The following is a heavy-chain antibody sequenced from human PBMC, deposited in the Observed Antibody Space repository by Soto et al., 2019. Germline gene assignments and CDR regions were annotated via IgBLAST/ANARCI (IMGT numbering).Heavy chain of an antibody. V-gene: IGHV1-69*13. CDR2: IIPIFGTA. CDR1: GGTFSSYA. D-gene: IGHD3-3*01. J-gene: IGHJ6*02. Sequence: SVKVSCKASGGTFSSYAISWVRQAPGQGLEWMGGIIPIFGTANYAQKFQGRVTITADESTSTAYMELSSLRSEDTAVYYCASVAYDFWSGPNGPYYYYYGMDVCGQGTTVTVSS. CDR3: ASVAYDFWSGPNGPYYYYYGMDV.